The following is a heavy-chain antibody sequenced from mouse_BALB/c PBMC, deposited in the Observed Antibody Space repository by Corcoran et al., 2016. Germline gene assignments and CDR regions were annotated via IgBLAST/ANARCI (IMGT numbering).Heavy chain of an antibody. CDR1: GYSFTGYY. V-gene: IGHV1S34*01. J-gene: IGHJ3*01. Sequence: LVKTGASVKISCKASGYSFTGYYMHWVKQSHGKSLEWIGYISCYNGATSYNQKFKGKATFTVDTSSSTAYMQFNSLTSEDSAVYYWAKGRTRATWFAYWGQGTLVTVSA. CDR3: AKGRTRATWFAY. CDR2: ISCYNGAT.